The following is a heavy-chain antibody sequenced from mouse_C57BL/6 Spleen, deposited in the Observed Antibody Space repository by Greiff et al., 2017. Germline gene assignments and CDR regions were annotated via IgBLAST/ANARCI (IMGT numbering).Heavy chain of an antibody. V-gene: IGHV1-47*01. CDR3: ARGIYYYGSSYAMDY. Sequence: VQLKESGAELVKPGASVKMSCKASGYTFTTYPIEWMKQNPGQSLEWIGNFHPYNDDTKYNEKFKGKATLTVEKSSSTVYLELSRLTSDDSAVYYCARGIYYYGSSYAMDYWGQGTSVTVSS. J-gene: IGHJ4*01. D-gene: IGHD1-1*01. CDR1: GYTFTTYP. CDR2: FHPYNDDT.